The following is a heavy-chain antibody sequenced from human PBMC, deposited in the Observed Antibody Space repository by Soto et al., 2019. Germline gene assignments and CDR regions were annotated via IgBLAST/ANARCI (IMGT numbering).Heavy chain of an antibody. J-gene: IGHJ5*02. Sequence: LKLSCAASGFTFSSYAMSWVRQAPGKGLEWVSAITGSGGSTYYADSVKGRFTISRDNSKNTLYLQMNSLRAEDTAVYYCAKGTSRTTTVSWFDPWGQGTLVTVSS. D-gene: IGHD4-4*01. CDR1: GFTFSSYA. V-gene: IGHV3-23*01. CDR2: ITGSGGST. CDR3: AKGTSRTTTVSWFDP.